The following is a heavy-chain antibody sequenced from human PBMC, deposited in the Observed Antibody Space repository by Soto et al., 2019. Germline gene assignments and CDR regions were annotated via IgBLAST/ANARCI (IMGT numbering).Heavy chain of an antibody. Sequence: ESVNIAWEVSGSDVSTYWVGCVRLMPGKGLEWMGIIYPGDTDTRYSPSFQGQVTISADKSSSTAYLQRRSLQASDTAMYYCARSDDSRGYPDYWGQGTLVTVSS. CDR2: IYPGDTDT. D-gene: IGHD3-22*01. CDR1: GSDVSTYW. V-gene: IGHV5-51*01. CDR3: ARSDDSRGYPDY. J-gene: IGHJ4*02.